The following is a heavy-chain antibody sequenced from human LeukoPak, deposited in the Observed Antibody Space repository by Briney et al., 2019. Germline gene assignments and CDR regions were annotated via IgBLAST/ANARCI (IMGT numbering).Heavy chain of an antibody. Sequence: SETLSLTCTVSGYSISSGYYWGWIRQPPGKGLEWIGSIYHSGSTYYNPSLKSRVTISVDTSKNQFSLKLSSVTAADTAVYYCASTPGSGGYSYGYFDYWGQGTLVTVSS. CDR1: GYSISSGYY. CDR2: IYHSGST. J-gene: IGHJ4*02. CDR3: ASTPGSGGYSYGYFDY. D-gene: IGHD5-18*01. V-gene: IGHV4-38-2*02.